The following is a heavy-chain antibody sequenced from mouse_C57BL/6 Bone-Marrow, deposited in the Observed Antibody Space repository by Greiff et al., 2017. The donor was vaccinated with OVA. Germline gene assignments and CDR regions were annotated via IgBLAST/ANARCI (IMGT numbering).Heavy chain of an antibody. J-gene: IGHJ4*01. CDR3: ARVPGSSLYAMDY. CDR2: ISDGGSYT. Sequence: EVKLMESGGGLVKPGGSLKLSCAASGFTFSSYAMSWVRQTPEKRLEWVATISDGGSYTYYPDNVKGRFTISRDNAKNNLYLQMSHLKSEDTAMYYCARVPGSSLYAMDYWGQGTSVTVSS. D-gene: IGHD1-1*01. CDR1: GFTFSSYA. V-gene: IGHV5-4*03.